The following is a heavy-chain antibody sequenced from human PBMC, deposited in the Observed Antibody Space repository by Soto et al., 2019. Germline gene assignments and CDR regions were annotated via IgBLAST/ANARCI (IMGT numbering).Heavy chain of an antibody. D-gene: IGHD3-10*01. CDR1: GYTFTSYN. J-gene: IGHJ5*02. CDR2: INPRGFFT. CDR3: ARAAGRFGELFWFDP. Sequence: QVQLVQSGAEVKKTGASVKVSCKASGYTFTSYNIHWVRQAPGQGLEWVGMINPRGFFTTYARKFRGRVTRTGDTSTSVVYMELANLRSEYTAVYYCARAAGRFGELFWFDPVGQGTLVSVSS. V-gene: IGHV1-46*01.